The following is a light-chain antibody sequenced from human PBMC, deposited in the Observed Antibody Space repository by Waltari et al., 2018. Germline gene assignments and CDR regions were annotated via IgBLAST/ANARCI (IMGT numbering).Light chain of an antibody. J-gene: IGLJ2*01. Sequence: SYELTQPPSVSVSPGQTASITCSGDKLGDKYASWYQQKPGQSPLLVIYQDNKRPSGIPDRFSGSNSGNTATLTISGTQAMDEADYYCQAWDVSTACVFGGGTKLTVL. V-gene: IGLV3-1*01. CDR1: KLGDKY. CDR2: QDN. CDR3: QAWDVSTACV.